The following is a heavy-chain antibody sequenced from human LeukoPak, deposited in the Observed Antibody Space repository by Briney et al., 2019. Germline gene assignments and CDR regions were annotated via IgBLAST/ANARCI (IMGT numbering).Heavy chain of an antibody. J-gene: IGHJ4*02. CDR1: GGSISTYY. D-gene: IGHD2-2*01. CDR3: SSKVYCSTTSCHPAGY. CDR2: IYYSGST. Sequence: NTSETLSLTCTVSGGSISTYYWSWIRQPPGKGLEWIGYIYYSGSTNYNPSLKSRVTISVDTSKNQFSLKLSSVTAADTAVYYCSSKVYCSTTSCHPAGYWGLGSLVTVSS. V-gene: IGHV4-59*01.